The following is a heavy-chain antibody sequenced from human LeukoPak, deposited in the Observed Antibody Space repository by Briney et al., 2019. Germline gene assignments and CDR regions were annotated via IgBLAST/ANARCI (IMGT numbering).Heavy chain of an antibody. D-gene: IGHD1-1*01. V-gene: IGHV4-34*01. CDR2: INHRGDT. CDR1: GGSFSAYY. J-gene: IGHJ4*03. CDR3: ARGPTISETGYFDY. Sequence: KPSETLSLTCAVYGGSFSAYYWSWIRQSPGKGLEWIAEINHRGDTKYNPSAKSRVSISVDTTKNKFSPKVTSLPAAGTAVYYCARGPTISETGYFDYWGQGTLVTVSS.